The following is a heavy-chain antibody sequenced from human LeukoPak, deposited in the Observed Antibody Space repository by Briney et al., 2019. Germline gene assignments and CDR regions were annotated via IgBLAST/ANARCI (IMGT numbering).Heavy chain of an antibody. D-gene: IGHD4-23*01. Sequence: QPGGSLRLSCEASAFTFSSYWMSWVRQAPGKGLEWVANIKEDGSEINYVDSVKGRFTISRDNAKNSLFLQMHSLRVEDTAVYYCARDRGYSSLDYWGQGTLVTVSS. V-gene: IGHV3-7*01. CDR1: AFTFSSYW. CDR2: IKEDGSEI. CDR3: ARDRGYSSLDY. J-gene: IGHJ4*02.